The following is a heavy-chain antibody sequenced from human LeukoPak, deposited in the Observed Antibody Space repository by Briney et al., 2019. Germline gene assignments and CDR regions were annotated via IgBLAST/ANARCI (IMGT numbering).Heavy chain of an antibody. CDR1: GGSIISSSYY. Sequence: SETLSLTCTVSGGSIISSSYYWAWIRQPPGKALEWIGSIYYGGTTYYNPSLKSRVTISVDTSKKQFSLKLSSVTAADTAFYYCARQRDYYDSSGQSDFDSWGQGALVTVSS. CDR2: IYYGGTT. V-gene: IGHV4-39*01. CDR3: ARQRDYYDSSGQSDFDS. D-gene: IGHD3-22*01. J-gene: IGHJ4*02.